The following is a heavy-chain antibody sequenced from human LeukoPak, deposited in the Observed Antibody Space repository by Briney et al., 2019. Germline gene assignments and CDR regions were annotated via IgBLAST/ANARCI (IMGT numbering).Heavy chain of an antibody. V-gene: IGHV4-4*02. CDR2: IFESGST. CDR3: ARSPPSLEWPPHFDY. J-gene: IGHJ4*02. CDR1: GGSISSYNW. Sequence: SGTLSLTCGVSGGSISSYNWWSWVRQPPGKGLEWIGEIFESGSTNYNPSLKSRVTISVDKSKNQFSLKLSSVTAADTAVYYCARSPPSLEWPPHFDYWGQGTLVTVSS. D-gene: IGHD3-3*01.